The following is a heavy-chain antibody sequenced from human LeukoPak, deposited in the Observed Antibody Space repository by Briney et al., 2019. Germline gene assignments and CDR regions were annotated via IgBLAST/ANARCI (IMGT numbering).Heavy chain of an antibody. CDR1: GFTFSSYE. CDR2: ISSSGSTI. CDR3: ARDRLTSSYYYSMDV. V-gene: IGHV3-48*03. Sequence: GGSLRLSCAASGFTFSSYEMNWVRQAPGKGLEWVSYISSSGSTIYYADSVKGRFTISRDNAKNSLYLQMNSLRAEDTAVYYCARDRLTSSYYYSMDVWGKGTTVTVSS. J-gene: IGHJ6*04. D-gene: IGHD6-19*01.